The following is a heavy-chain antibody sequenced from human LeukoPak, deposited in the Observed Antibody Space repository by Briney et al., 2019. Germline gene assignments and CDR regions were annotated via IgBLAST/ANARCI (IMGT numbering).Heavy chain of an antibody. D-gene: IGHD6-13*01. J-gene: IGHJ4*02. V-gene: IGHV1-58*01. CDR3: AADVPGYNSTWSLL. Sequence: SVKVSCKASGFTFTSSAVQWVRQARGQRLEWIGWIVVGSDNTNYAQQFQERVTITRDMSTSTAYMELTRLRSDDTAMYYCAADVPGYNSTWSLLWGQGTLVTVSS. CDR2: IVVGSDNT. CDR1: GFTFTSSA.